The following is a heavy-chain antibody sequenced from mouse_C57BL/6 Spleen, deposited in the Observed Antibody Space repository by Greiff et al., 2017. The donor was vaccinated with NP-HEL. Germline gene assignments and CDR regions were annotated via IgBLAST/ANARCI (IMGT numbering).Heavy chain of an antibody. V-gene: IGHV1-80*01. CDR3: ARWGYYGSSYVGFDY. CDR2: IYPGDGDT. J-gene: IGHJ2*01. CDR1: GYAFSSYW. Sequence: VMLVESGAELVKPGASVKISCKASGYAFSSYWMNWVKQRPGKGLEWIGQIYPGDGDTNYNGKFKGKATLTADKSSSTAYMQLSSLTSEDSAVYFCARWGYYGSSYVGFDYWGQGTTLTVSS. D-gene: IGHD1-1*01.